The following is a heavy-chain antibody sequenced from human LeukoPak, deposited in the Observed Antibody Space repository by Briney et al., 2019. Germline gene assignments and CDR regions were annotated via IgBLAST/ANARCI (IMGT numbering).Heavy chain of an antibody. CDR1: GGSVNYYH. D-gene: IGHD3-9*01. CDR2: IYYIGST. V-gene: IGHV4-59*08. Sequence: SETLSLTCTVSGGSVNYYHWSWIRQPPGKGLEWIGYIYYIGSTDYNPSLNGRVTISVDTSKDQFSLKLTSVTAADTAVYYCARLNFADSYGVDVWGQGTTVTVSS. CDR3: ARLNFADSYGVDV. J-gene: IGHJ6*02.